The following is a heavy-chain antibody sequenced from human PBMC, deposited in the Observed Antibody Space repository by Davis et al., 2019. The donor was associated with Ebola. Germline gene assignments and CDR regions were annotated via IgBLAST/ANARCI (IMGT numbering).Heavy chain of an antibody. CDR2: IKEDGREK. D-gene: IGHD4-23*01. V-gene: IGHV3-7*01. Sequence: GESLKISCAASESTFSTYWRSWFPRAPGRGLEWVPNIKEDGREKHYVDSVKGRFTISRDNAKNSLYVKMDSLRAEDTAVYYCAQQLGDYGGNALRYWGQGTLVTVSS. J-gene: IGHJ4*02. CDR1: ESTFSTYW. CDR3: AQQLGDYGGNALRY.